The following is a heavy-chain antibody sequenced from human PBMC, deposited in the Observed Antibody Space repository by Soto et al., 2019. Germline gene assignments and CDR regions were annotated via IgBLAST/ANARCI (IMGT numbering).Heavy chain of an antibody. CDR3: ARTITRTYDDAFDI. CDR1: GYTFTSYA. D-gene: IGHD1-7*01. Sequence: QVQLVQSGAEVKKPGASVKVTCKASGYTFTSYAMHWVRQAPGQRLEWMGWINAGNGNTKYSQKFQGRVTITRDTFASTAYMELSSLRSEDTAVYYCARTITRTYDDAFDIWGQGTMVTVSS. V-gene: IGHV1-3*01. J-gene: IGHJ3*02. CDR2: INAGNGNT.